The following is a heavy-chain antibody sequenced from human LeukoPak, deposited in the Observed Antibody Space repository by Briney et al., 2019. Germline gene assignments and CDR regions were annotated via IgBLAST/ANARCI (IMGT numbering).Heavy chain of an antibody. D-gene: IGHD4-17*01. CDR1: GGSISYYY. J-gene: IGHJ6*02. CDR3: AREDPQTTVPEGMDV. CDR2: IYYSGTT. Sequence: TSETLSLTCTVSGGSISYYYWSWIRQSPGKGLEWIGYIYYSGTTNYNPSLKSRVTISVDTSKNQFSLQLRSVTAADTAVYYCAREDPQTTVPEGMDVWGQGTTVTVSS. V-gene: IGHV4-59*01.